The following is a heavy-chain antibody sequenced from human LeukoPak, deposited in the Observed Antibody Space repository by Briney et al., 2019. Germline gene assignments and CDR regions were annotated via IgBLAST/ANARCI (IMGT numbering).Heavy chain of an antibody. D-gene: IGHD1-1*01. J-gene: IGHJ5*02. CDR3: AREGTAGTNLNWFDP. Sequence: PSETLTLTCPVSGGSIRSYYWSWIRQPPGKGLEWVGYIYYSGSTNYNPSLKGRVTISVDTSKNHFSLKLSSVTAADTAVYYWAREGTAGTNLNWFDPWGQGTLVTVSS. CDR2: IYYSGST. CDR1: GGSIRSYY. V-gene: IGHV4-59*01.